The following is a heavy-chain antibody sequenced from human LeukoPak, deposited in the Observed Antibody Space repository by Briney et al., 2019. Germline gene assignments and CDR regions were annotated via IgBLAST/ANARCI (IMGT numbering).Heavy chain of an antibody. Sequence: ASVKVSCXASGYTFTGYSMHWVRQAHGQGLEWMARINPNTGGTNYAQNFQGRVTMTRDTSISTAYMELTSLRSDDTAVYYCARVYGYNPDFDYWGQGTLVTVSS. CDR1: GYTFTGYS. D-gene: IGHD5-24*01. J-gene: IGHJ4*02. V-gene: IGHV1-2*06. CDR3: ARVYGYNPDFDY. CDR2: INPNTGGT.